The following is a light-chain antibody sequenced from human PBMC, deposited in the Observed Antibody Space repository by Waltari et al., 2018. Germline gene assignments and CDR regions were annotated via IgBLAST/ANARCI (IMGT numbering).Light chain of an antibody. CDR3: QTGGHGTWV. J-gene: IGLJ3*02. CDR2: ANSDGSH. CDR1: SGHSSNI. Sequence: QLVLTQSPSASASLGASVKLTCTLSSGHSSNIIAWHQQQPEKGPRYLMKANSDGSHSKGDEIPDRFSGSSSGAERYLTISSLQSEDEADYDGQTGGHGTWVFGGGTKLTVL. V-gene: IGLV4-69*01.